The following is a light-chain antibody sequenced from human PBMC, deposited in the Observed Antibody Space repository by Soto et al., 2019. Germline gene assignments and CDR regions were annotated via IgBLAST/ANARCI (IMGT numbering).Light chain of an antibody. CDR2: AAS. V-gene: IGKV1-39*01. Sequence: IQMTQSPSSLSASIGDRVTITCRASQSIGTSLNWFQQKPGRAPKLLIFAASNLQSGVPSRFRGGGSGADFTLTISSLQPEDFATYYCQLATDTLWTFGQGTKVEVK. CDR1: QSIGTS. CDR3: QLATDTLWT. J-gene: IGKJ1*01.